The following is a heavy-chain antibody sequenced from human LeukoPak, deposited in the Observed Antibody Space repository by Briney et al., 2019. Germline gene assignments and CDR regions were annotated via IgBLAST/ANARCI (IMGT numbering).Heavy chain of an antibody. CDR2: MEFDGSKI. CDR1: ESTFSKYG. CDR3: ATNPGSDPLDY. Sequence: PGGSLRLSCAASESTFSKYGMHRVRQAPGKGLEWVAFMEFDGSKIYYADTVKGRFTISRDNSKITLYLEMNSLRIDDTAVYYCATNPGSDPLDYWGQGIVVTVSS. J-gene: IGHJ4*02. V-gene: IGHV3-30*02. D-gene: IGHD3-10*01.